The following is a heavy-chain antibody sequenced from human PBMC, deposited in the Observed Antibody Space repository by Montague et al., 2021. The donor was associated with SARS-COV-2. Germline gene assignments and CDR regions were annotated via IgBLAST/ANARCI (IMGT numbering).Heavy chain of an antibody. Sequence: TLSLTCTVSGASISTGIYYWSWIRQPAGKGLEWIGRIRTTGHTDYNSSLESRVFMSVDTSTNQFSLSLTSVTAADTAVYSCARSGSGTLEFDLWGQGTLVTVSS. V-gene: IGHV4-61*02. D-gene: IGHD1-26*01. CDR3: ARSGSGTLEFDL. CDR2: IRTTGHT. CDR1: GASISTGIYY. J-gene: IGHJ4*02.